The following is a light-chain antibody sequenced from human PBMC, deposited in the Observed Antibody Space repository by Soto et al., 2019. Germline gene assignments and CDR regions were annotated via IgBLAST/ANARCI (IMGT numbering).Light chain of an antibody. Sequence: EIVLTQSPGTLSLSPGERATLSCRASQSVSSSYLAWYQHKPGRAPRLLIDGTSSRATGIPDRFSGSGSGADFTLTISRLEPEDFAVYYCQHYDSLPITFGQGTRLEIK. CDR1: QSVSSSY. CDR3: QHYDSLPIT. CDR2: GTS. J-gene: IGKJ5*01. V-gene: IGKV3-20*01.